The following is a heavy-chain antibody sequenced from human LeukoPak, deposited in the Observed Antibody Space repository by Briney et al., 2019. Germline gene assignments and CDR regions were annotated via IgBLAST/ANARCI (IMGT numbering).Heavy chain of an antibody. J-gene: IGHJ3*02. CDR2: IYYSGST. CDR1: GGSITTYY. Sequence: SETLSLTCTVSGGSITTYYWGWIRQPPGKGLEWIGSIYYSGSTYYNPSLKSRVTISVDTSKNQFSLKLSSVTAADTAVYYCARYSSGWYGDAFDIWGQGTMVTVSS. V-gene: IGHV4-39*01. CDR3: ARYSSGWYGDAFDI. D-gene: IGHD6-19*01.